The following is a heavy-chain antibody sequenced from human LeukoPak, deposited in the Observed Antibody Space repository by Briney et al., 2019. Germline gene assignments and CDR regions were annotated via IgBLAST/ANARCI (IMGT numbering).Heavy chain of an antibody. V-gene: IGHV4-59*01. CDR2: IYYSGST. D-gene: IGHD3-22*01. CDR3: ARVGGITMIVVLITDAFDI. CDR1: GSXXXYY. J-gene: IGHJ3*02. Sequence: GSXXXYYWSWIRQPPGKGLEWIGCIYYSGSTNYNPSLKSRVTISVDTSKNQFSLKLSSVTAADTAVYYCARVGGITMIVVLITDAFDIWGQGTMVTVSS.